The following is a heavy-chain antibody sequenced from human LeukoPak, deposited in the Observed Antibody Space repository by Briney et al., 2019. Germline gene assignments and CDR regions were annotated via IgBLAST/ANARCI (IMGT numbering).Heavy chain of an antibody. CDR1: GGSISSYY. Sequence: SETLSLTCTVSGGSISSYYWSWIRQPPGKGLEWIGYIYYSGSTNYNPSLKSRVTISVDTSKNQFSLKLSSVTAADTAVYYCARGPPYYYDSSGRVSCFDPWGQGTLVTVSS. D-gene: IGHD3-22*01. J-gene: IGHJ5*02. CDR2: IYYSGST. V-gene: IGHV4-59*01. CDR3: ARGPPYYYDSSGRVSCFDP.